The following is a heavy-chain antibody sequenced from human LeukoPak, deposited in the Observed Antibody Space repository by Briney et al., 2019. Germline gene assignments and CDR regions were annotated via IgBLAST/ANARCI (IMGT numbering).Heavy chain of an antibody. V-gene: IGHV1-46*01. CDR1: GYTFTSYY. J-gene: IGHJ5*02. Sequence: ASVKVSCKASGYTFTSYYMHWVRQAPGQGLEWMGIINPSGGSTSYAQKFQGRVTMTRDMSTSTVYMELSSLRSEDTAVYYCATSMPSYGDYKWFDPWGQGTLVTVSS. CDR3: ATSMPSYGDYKWFDP. CDR2: INPSGGST. D-gene: IGHD4-17*01.